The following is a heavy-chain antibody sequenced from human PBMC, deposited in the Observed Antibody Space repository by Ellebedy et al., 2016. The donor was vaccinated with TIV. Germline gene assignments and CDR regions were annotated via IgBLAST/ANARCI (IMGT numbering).Heavy chain of an antibody. CDR1: GFAFADHS. CDR3: ARERYYYDSDIDY. CDR2: ISPSGDSS. J-gene: IGHJ4*02. D-gene: IGHD3-22*01. V-gene: IGHV3-11*01. Sequence: GESLKISCAAPGFAFADHSMTWIRQAPGKGVEWISKISPSGDSSSYADSVKGRFTISRDNVKKSVFLQMNSRRAEDTAVYYCARERYYYDSDIDYWGQGTLVTVSS.